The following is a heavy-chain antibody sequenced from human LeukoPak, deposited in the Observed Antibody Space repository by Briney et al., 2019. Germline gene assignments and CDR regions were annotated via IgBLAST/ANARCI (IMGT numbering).Heavy chain of an antibody. CDR2: IYYSGSS. Sequence: PSETLSLTRTVSGGSISYYYWSWIRQHPGKGLEWIGYIYYSGSSYYNPSLRSRVTISVDTSKNHFSLKLSSVTAADTAVYYCARNRDGYNSFDYWGQGTLVTVSS. J-gene: IGHJ4*02. CDR1: GGSISYYY. CDR3: ARNRDGYNSFDY. V-gene: IGHV4-59*06. D-gene: IGHD5-24*01.